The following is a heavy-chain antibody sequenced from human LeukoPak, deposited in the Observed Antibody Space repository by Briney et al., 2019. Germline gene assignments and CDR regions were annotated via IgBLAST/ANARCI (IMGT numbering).Heavy chain of an antibody. D-gene: IGHD6-13*01. CDR3: ARVSRRDSSSWYEDY. V-gene: IGHV3-21*01. CDR1: GFTFSSYS. J-gene: IGHJ4*02. Sequence: PGGSLRLSCAASGFTFSSYSMNWVRQAPGQGLEWVSSISSSSSYIYYADSVKGRFTISRDNAKNSLYLQMNSLRAEDTAVYYCARVSRRDSSSWYEDYWGQGTLVTVSS. CDR2: ISSSSSYI.